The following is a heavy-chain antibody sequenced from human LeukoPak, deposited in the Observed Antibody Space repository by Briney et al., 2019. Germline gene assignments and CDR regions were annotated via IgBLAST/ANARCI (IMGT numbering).Heavy chain of an antibody. J-gene: IGHJ4*02. CDR2: IKQDGSEK. Sequence: GGSLRLSCAASRFTFSFYAMSWVRQAPGKGLEWVANIKQDGSEKYYVDSVKGRFTISRDNAKNSLYLQMNSLRAEDTAVYYCARDHSSGWSLGGYYFDYWGQGTLVTVSS. V-gene: IGHV3-7*03. CDR3: ARDHSSGWSLGGYYFDY. D-gene: IGHD6-19*01. CDR1: RFTFSFYA.